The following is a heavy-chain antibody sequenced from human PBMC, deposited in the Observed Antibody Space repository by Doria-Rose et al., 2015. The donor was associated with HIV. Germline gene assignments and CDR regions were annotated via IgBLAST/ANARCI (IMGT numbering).Heavy chain of an antibody. D-gene: IGHD3-16*01. V-gene: IGHV3-15*07. J-gene: IGHJ3*01. CDR3: TTDRFFPS. Sequence: VQLVQSGGGLVKPGGSLRLSCAASGFTFSDAWMNWVRQAPGKWLEWVDRIKSKPDGGTTEYAAPVKCRFSISRYDSKNTLSLQMNILKTKDTAVYYCTTDRFFPSWGQGTMVTVSS. CDR2: IKSKPDGGTT. CDR1: GFTFSDAW.